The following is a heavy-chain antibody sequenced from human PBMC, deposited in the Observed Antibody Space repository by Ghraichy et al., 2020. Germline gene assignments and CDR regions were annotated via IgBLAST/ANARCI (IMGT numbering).Heavy chain of an antibody. CDR3: ARARGAYSNYYTNFDY. CDR2: IWYDGSNK. Sequence: GGSLRLSCAASGFTFSSYGMHWVRQAPGKGLEWVAVIWYDGSNKYYADSVKGRFTISRDNSKNTLYLQMNSLRAEDTAVYYCARARGAYSNYYTNFDYWGQGTLVTVSS. CDR1: GFTFSSYG. D-gene: IGHD4-11*01. V-gene: IGHV3-33*01. J-gene: IGHJ4*02.